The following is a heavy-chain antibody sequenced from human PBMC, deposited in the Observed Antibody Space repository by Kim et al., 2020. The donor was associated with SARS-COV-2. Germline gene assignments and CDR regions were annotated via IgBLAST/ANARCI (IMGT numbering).Heavy chain of an antibody. V-gene: IGHV3-30*04. CDR3: ARDLMAAAVNYYYGMDV. J-gene: IGHJ6*01. CDR2: ISYDGSNK. Sequence: GGSLRLSCAASGFIVSDYAMHWVRQAPGKGLEWVAVISYDGSNKYYADSVKGRFTISRDNSKSTLYLQMNSLRAEDTAVYYCARDLMAAAVNYYYGMDV. CDR1: GFIVSDYA. D-gene: IGHD6-13*01.